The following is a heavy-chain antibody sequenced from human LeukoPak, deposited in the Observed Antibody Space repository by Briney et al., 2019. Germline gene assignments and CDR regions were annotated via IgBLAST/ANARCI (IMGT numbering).Heavy chain of an antibody. J-gene: IGHJ4*02. CDR2: IRESSGDT. CDR3: AKRPISGDDKSFDY. CDR1: GFTFTTYT. D-gene: IGHD2-21*01. V-gene: IGHV3-23*01. Sequence: PGGSLRLSCAASGFTFTTYTMNWVRQAPGKGLEWVSTIRESSGDTYYEDSVKGRFTISRDISKNTVYLQMFSLRVEDTAVYFCAKRPISGDDKSFDYWGQGTLVTVSS.